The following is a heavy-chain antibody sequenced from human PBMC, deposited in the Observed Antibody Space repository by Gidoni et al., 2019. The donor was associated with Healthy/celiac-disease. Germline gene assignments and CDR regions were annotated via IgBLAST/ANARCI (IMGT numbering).Heavy chain of an antibody. CDR3: ARGSSHGSGSYYFDY. J-gene: IGHJ4*02. Sequence: QVQLVESGGGVVQPGRSLRLSCAASGCTFSSYAMHWVRQAPGKGLEWVVVISYDGSNKYYADSVKGRFTISRDNSKNTLYLQMNSLRAEDTAVYFCARGSSHGSGSYYFDYWGQGTLVTVSS. D-gene: IGHD3-10*01. CDR1: GCTFSSYA. V-gene: IGHV3-30-3*01. CDR2: ISYDGSNK.